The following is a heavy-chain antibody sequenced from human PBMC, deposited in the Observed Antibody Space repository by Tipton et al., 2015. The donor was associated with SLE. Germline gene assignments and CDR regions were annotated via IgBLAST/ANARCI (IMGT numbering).Heavy chain of an antibody. Sequence: GLVKPSETLSLTCAVYGGSFSGYYWSWVRQPPGKGLEWIGEINHSGSTNYNPSLKSRVTISLDTSKKQFSLKVNSVTAADTAMYYCARGDIASVTTGGYFDYWGQGALVTVSS. CDR2: INHSGST. J-gene: IGHJ4*02. CDR1: GGSFSGYY. V-gene: IGHV4-34*01. CDR3: ARGDIASVTTGGYFDY. D-gene: IGHD4-17*01.